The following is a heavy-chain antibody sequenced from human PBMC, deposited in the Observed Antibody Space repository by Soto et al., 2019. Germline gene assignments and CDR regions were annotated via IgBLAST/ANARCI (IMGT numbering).Heavy chain of an antibody. J-gene: IGHJ5*02. Sequence: QITLKESGPTLVKPTQPLTLTCTFSGFSLSTSGVGVGWIRQPPGKALEWLALIYWHDDKRYSPSLKSRLTITKDTSKNQVVLTMTNMDPVDTATYYCAHSPGIVVVVAATQANWFDPWGQGTLVTVSS. D-gene: IGHD2-15*01. CDR1: GFSLSTSGVG. CDR3: AHSPGIVVVVAATQANWFDP. CDR2: IYWHDDK. V-gene: IGHV2-5*01.